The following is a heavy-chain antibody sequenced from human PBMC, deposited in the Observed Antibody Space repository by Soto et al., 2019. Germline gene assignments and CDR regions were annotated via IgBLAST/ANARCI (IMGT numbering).Heavy chain of an antibody. CDR3: ARDPGSGSYYDY. J-gene: IGHJ4*02. Sequence: PGGSLRLSCAASGFTFSSYAIHWVRQAPGKGLEWVAVISYDGSNKYYADSVKGRFTISRDNSKNTLYLQMNSLRAEDTAVYYCARDPGSGSYYDYWGQGTLVTVSS. D-gene: IGHD1-26*01. CDR2: ISYDGSNK. CDR1: GFTFSSYA. V-gene: IGHV3-30-3*01.